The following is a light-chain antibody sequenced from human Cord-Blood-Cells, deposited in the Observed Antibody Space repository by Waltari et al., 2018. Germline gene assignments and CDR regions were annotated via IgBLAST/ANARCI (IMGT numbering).Light chain of an antibody. Sequence: SPSPLSASVGDRVTITCRASQSISSYLNWYQQKPGKAPKLLIYAASSLQSGVPSRFSGSGSGTDFTLTISSLQPEDFATYYCQQSYSTPFTFGPGTKVDIK. CDR3: QQSYSTPFT. CDR2: AAS. V-gene: IGKV1-39*01. J-gene: IGKJ3*01. CDR1: QSISSY.